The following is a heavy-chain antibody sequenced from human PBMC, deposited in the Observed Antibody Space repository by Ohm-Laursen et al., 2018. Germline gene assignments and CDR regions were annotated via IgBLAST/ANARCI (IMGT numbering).Heavy chain of an antibody. CDR2: INHSGST. CDR1: GGSFSGYY. Sequence: SETLSLTCAIYGGSFSGYYWNWIRQPPGKGLEWIGEINHSGSTNYNPSLKSRVTISVDTSKNQFSLKLSSVTAADTAVYYCARSSTGRSYYYYGMDVWGQGTTVTVSS. V-gene: IGHV4-34*01. CDR3: ARSSTGRSYYYYGMDV. J-gene: IGHJ6*02. D-gene: IGHD4-11*01.